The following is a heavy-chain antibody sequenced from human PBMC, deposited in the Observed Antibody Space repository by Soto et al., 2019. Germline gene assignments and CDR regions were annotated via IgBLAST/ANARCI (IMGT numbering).Heavy chain of an antibody. D-gene: IGHD1-26*01. CDR3: ARLLSAALFSYDL. CDR1: GFSPSTSGVA. V-gene: IGHV2-5*01. CDR2: IYWNDDK. Sequence: SGPTLVNPTQTLTLTCTLPGFSPSTSGVAVGWIRQPPGQALEWLGHIYWNDDKYYSTSLKSRLSLSKDTSKNQVVLTMTNVDPLDAGTYYCARLLSAALFSYDLWGQGTLVTVSS. J-gene: IGHJ5*02.